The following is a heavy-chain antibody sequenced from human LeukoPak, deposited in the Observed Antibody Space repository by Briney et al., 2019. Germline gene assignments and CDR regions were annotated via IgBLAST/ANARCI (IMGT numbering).Heavy chain of an antibody. CDR2: FYYNGTT. CDR1: GGSINSSSYY. J-gene: IGHJ4*02. V-gene: IGHV4-39*01. D-gene: IGHD3-22*01. CDR3: ASPRVGYYNSSIDY. Sequence: SETLSLTCTVSGGSINSSSYYWGRVRQPPGKGLEWIGNFYYNGTTYYNPSLKSRVAISVDTSKNQFSLKRSSVTAADTAVYYCASPRVGYYNSSIDYWGQGNLVTVSS.